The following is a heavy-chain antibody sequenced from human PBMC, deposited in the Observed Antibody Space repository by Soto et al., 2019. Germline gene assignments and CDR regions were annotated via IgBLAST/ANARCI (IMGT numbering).Heavy chain of an antibody. CDR2: IHPSGST. J-gene: IGHJ4*02. D-gene: IGHD5-18*01. CDR3: ARDLGQTAMAF. V-gene: IGHV4-38-2*02. CDR1: GYSIGSGFY. Sequence: KHSETPSLTCTVSGYSIGSGFYWGWIRRPPGKGLEWIASIHPSGSTYYNPSLRSRVTILVDPNKNQFSLRQTSVTAADTAIYYSARDLGQTAMAFWGQATQGTVSS.